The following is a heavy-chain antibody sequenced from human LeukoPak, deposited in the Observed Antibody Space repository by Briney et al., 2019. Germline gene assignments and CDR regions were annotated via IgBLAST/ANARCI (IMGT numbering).Heavy chain of an antibody. CDR3: ARGRGYYDSSGYYSSGINWFDP. CDR1: GGTFSSYA. J-gene: IGHJ5*02. V-gene: IGHV1-69*06. Sequence: ASVKVSCKASGGTFSSYAISWVRQAPGQGLEWMGGIIPIFGTANYAQKFQGRVTITADKSTSTAYMELSSLRSEDTAVYYCARGRGYYDSSGYYSSGINWFDPWGQGTLVTVSS. D-gene: IGHD3-22*01. CDR2: IIPIFGTA.